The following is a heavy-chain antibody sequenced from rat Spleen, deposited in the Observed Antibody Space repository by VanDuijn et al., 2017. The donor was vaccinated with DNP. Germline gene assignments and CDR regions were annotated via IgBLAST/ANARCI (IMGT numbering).Heavy chain of an antibody. J-gene: IGHJ1*01. CDR2: INTDSSKT. V-gene: IGHV5-41*01. CDR1: GFTFSSYV. CDR3: ARELNWERYFDF. D-gene: IGHD5-1*01. Sequence: EVQLVESGGGLVQPGSSLKVSCVASGFTFSSYVMHWFRQAPENGIEWLAFINTDSSKTHYAETVKGRFTISRDNAKNTVDMQLSSLRSEETAMYYCARELNWERYFDFWGPGTMVTVSS.